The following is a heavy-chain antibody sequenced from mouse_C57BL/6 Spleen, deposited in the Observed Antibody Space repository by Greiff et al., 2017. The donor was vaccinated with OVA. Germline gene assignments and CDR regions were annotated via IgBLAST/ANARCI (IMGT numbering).Heavy chain of an antibody. CDR2: IDPSDSYT. V-gene: IGHV1-69*01. Sequence: QVQLQQPGAELVLPGASVKLSCKASGYTFTSYWMHRVKQRPGQGLEWIGEIDPSDSYTNYNQKFKGKSTLTVDKSSSTAYMQLSSLTSEDSAVYYCARYRVTTEEYFDYWGQGTTLTVSS. J-gene: IGHJ2*01. CDR1: GYTFTSYW. CDR3: ARYRVTTEEYFDY. D-gene: IGHD2-2*01.